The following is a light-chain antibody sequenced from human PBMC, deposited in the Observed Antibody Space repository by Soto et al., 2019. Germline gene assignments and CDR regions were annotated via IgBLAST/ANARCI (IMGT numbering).Light chain of an antibody. V-gene: IGLV1-40*01. CDR2: GNI. J-gene: IGLJ2*01. CDR1: SSNIGARYD. CDR3: QSYDSSLSGVV. Sequence: QSVLTQPPSVSGAPGQRVTISGTGSSSNIGARYDVHWYQQLPGTAPKLLIYGNINRPSGVPDRFSGSKSDTSASLAITGLQAEDEADYYCQSYDSSLSGVVFGGGTKLTVL.